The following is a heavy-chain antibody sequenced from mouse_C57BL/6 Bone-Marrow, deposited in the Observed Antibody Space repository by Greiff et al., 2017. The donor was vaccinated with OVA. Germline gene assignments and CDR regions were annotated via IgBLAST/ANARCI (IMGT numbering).Heavy chain of an antibody. CDR1: GYTFTSYW. D-gene: IGHD1-1*01. Sequence: VQVVESGAELVMPGASVKLSCKASGYTFTSYWMHWVKQRPGQGLEWIGEIDPSDSYTNYNQKFKGKSTLTVDKSSSTAYMQLSSLTSEDSAVYDCARWVTTVVAEYYFDYWGQGTTLTVSS. J-gene: IGHJ2*01. V-gene: IGHV1-69*01. CDR2: IDPSDSYT. CDR3: ARWVTTVVAEYYFDY.